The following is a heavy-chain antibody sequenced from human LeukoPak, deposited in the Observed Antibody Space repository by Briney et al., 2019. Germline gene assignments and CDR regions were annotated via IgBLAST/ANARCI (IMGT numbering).Heavy chain of an antibody. V-gene: IGHV3-7*01. D-gene: IGHD3-10*01. CDR2: IKQDGSEK. CDR3: AREPRSRYYYGSGASWFDP. J-gene: IGHJ5*02. CDR1: GFTFSSYW. Sequence: GGSLRLSCAASGFTFSSYWMSWVRQAPGKGLEWVATIKQDGSEKYYVDSVKGRFTISRDNAKNSLYLQMNSLRAEDTAVYYCAREPRSRYYYGSGASWFDPWGQGTLVTVSS.